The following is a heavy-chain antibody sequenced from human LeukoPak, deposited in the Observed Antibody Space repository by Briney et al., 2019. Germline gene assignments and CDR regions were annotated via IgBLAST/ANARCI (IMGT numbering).Heavy chain of an antibody. CDR3: ARRVVNNRNWYFDL. Sequence: GESLKISCKGSGYSFTSYWIGWVRQMPGKGLEWMGIIYPGDSETRYSPSLQGQVTISADKSINTVYLQWSSLKASDTAMYYCARRVVNNRNWYFDLWGRGTLVTVSS. V-gene: IGHV5-51*01. J-gene: IGHJ2*01. D-gene: IGHD4-23*01. CDR2: IYPGDSET. CDR1: GYSFTSYW.